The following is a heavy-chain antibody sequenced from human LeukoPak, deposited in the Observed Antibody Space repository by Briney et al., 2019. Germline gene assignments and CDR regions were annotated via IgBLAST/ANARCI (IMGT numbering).Heavy chain of an antibody. D-gene: IGHD1-26*01. Sequence: SVKVSCKASGGTFSSYAISWVRQAPGQGLEWMGGIIPIFGTANYAQKFQGRVTITADESTSTAYMELSSLRSDDTAVYYCARVMSGSYLYYFDYWGQGTLVTVSS. CDR1: GGTFSSYA. V-gene: IGHV1-69*13. CDR2: IIPIFGTA. J-gene: IGHJ4*02. CDR3: ARVMSGSYLYYFDY.